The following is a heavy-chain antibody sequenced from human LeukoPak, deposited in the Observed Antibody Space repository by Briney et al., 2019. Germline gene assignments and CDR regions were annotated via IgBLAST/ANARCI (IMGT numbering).Heavy chain of an antibody. V-gene: IGHV1-8*01. CDR3: ARGREEGSSWYCPVDY. CDR1: GYTFTSYD. D-gene: IGHD6-13*01. CDR2: MNPNSGNT. J-gene: IGHJ4*02. Sequence: ASVKVSCKASGYTFTSYDINWVRQATGQGLEWMGWMNPNSGNTGYAQKFQGRVTMTRNTSISTAYMELSSLRSEDTAVYYCARGREEGSSWYCPVDYWGQGTLVTVSS.